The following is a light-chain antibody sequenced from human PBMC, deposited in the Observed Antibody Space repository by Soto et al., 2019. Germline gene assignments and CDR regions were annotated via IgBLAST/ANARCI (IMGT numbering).Light chain of an antibody. CDR2: GAS. V-gene: IGKV3-15*01. CDR1: QSVSSK. J-gene: IGKJ1*01. CDR3: QQYNSWLWT. Sequence: EIVMTQSPATLSVSPGERAILSRRASQSVSSKLAWYQQKPGQAPRLLIYGASTRATGIPARFSGSGSGTEFTLIISSLQSEDSAVYYCQQYNSWLWTFGQGTKVDI.